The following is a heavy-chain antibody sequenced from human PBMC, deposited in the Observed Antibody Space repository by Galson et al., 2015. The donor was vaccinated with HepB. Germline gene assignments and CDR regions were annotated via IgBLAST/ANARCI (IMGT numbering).Heavy chain of an antibody. V-gene: IGHV3-23*01. Sequence: SLRLSCAASGFAFSTYAMNWVRQAPGKGLEWVSTISGSGYSAYYADSVKGRFTISRHNSKNTVYLRMNGLRVGDTAVYYCATAAGYNYDSYFFDYWGQGSLVTVSS. J-gene: IGHJ4*02. CDR3: ATAAGYNYDSYFFDY. CDR1: GFAFSTYA. D-gene: IGHD5-24*01. CDR2: ISGSGYSA.